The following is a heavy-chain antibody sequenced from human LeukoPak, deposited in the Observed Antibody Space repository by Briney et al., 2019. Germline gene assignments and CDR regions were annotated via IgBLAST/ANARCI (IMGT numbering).Heavy chain of an antibody. CDR2: NNPNSGDT. Sequence: APLRPSSTASVYTFTPSSIHWVRQAPGHRLEWMGWNNPNSGDTNYAQNFQGRVTMTRDTSIRTSYMELNRLRSDDTALYYCARAASPPHYYTPAYWGQGTLVTVSS. CDR1: VYTFTPSS. V-gene: IGHV1-2*02. J-gene: IGHJ4*02. D-gene: IGHD3-3*01. CDR3: ARAASPPHYYTPAY.